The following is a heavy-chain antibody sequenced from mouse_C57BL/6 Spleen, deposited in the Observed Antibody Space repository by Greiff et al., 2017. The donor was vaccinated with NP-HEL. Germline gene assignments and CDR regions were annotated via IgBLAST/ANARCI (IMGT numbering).Heavy chain of an antibody. Sequence: VQLQQPGAELVKPGASVKLSCKASGYTFTSYWMQWVKQRPGQGLEWIGEIDPSDSYTNYNQKFKGKATLTVDTSSSTAYMQLSSLTSEDSAVYYCARSGSNYVGFAYWGQGTLVTVSA. CDR1: GYTFTSYW. V-gene: IGHV1-50*01. CDR3: ARSGSNYVGFAY. D-gene: IGHD2-5*01. J-gene: IGHJ3*01. CDR2: IDPSDSYT.